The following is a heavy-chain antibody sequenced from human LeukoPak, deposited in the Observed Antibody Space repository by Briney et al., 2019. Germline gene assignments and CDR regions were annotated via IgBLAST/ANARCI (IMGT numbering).Heavy chain of an antibody. D-gene: IGHD5-24*01. CDR1: GGTFSSYA. CDR2: IIPILGIA. Sequence: SVKVSCKASGGTFSSYAISWVRQAPGQGLEWMGRIIPILGIANYAQKFQGRVTITADKSTSTAYMELSSLRSEDTAVYYCARGPQTRDGYNIPPLDHRGQGTLVTVSS. J-gene: IGHJ4*02. CDR3: ARGPQTRDGYNIPPLDH. V-gene: IGHV1-69*04.